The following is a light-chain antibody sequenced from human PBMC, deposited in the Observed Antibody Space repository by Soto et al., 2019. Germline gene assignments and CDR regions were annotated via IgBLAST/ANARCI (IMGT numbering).Light chain of an antibody. V-gene: IGLV2-11*01. Sequence: QSALTQPRSVSGSPGQSVTISCTGTSSDVGGYDYVSWYQQHPGKAPKLIIYDVFKRPSGVPARFSGSKSGNTASLTISGLQAEDEADYHCCSQAGSYTLIFGGGTQLTVL. J-gene: IGLJ2*01. CDR1: SSDVGGYDY. CDR3: CSQAGSYTLI. CDR2: DVF.